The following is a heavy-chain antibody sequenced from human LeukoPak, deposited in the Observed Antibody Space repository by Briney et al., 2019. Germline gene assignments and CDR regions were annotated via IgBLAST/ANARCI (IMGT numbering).Heavy chain of an antibody. D-gene: IGHD3-16*02. J-gene: IGHJ4*02. CDR2: IYTTGMT. CDR3: ARAGYTISSYRFDY. CDR1: GGSINSYW. V-gene: IGHV4-4*07. Sequence: SETLSLTCSVSGGSINSYWWSWIRQPAGKGLEFIGRIYTTGMTNYNPSLKSRVSMSVDTSKNQFSLELRSVTAADTAVYFCARAGYTISSYRFDYWGQGALVAVSS.